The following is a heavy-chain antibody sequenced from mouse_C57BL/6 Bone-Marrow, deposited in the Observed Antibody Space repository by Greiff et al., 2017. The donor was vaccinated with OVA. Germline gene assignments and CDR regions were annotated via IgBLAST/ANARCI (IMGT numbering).Heavy chain of an antibody. J-gene: IGHJ3*01. Sequence: VQLQQPGAELVKPGASVKLSCKASGYTFTSYWMPWVKQRPGQGLEWIGMIHPNRGSTNYNEKFKSKSTLTVAKASSTAYMQLSSLTSEYSAVYYCAKVLSAYWGQGTLVTVSA. CDR3: AKVLSAY. CDR2: IHPNRGST. CDR1: GYTFTSYW. V-gene: IGHV1-64*01. D-gene: IGHD6-5*01.